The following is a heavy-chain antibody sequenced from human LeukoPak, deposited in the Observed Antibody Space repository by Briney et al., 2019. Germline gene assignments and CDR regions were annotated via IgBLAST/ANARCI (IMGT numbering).Heavy chain of an antibody. CDR1: GGSFSGYY. V-gene: IGHV4-34*01. CDR3: ARGVAAQILNWFDP. CDR2: INHSGST. D-gene: IGHD6-6*01. J-gene: IGHJ5*02. Sequence: SETLSLTCAVYGGSFSGYYWSWIRQPPEKGLEWIGEINHSGSTNYNPSLKSRVTISVDTSKNQFSLKLSSVTAADTAVYYCARGVAAQILNWFDPWGQGTLVTVSS.